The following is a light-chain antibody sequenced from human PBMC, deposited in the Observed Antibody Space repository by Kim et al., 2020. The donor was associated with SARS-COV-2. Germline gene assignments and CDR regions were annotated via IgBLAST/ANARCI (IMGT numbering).Light chain of an antibody. CDR1: QSINNW. J-gene: IGKJ1*01. V-gene: IGKV1-5*03. CDR2: KAS. Sequence: LSAAVGDRVTIPCLASQSINNWFAWYQKKPGKAPKLLIYKASSLESGVPSRFSGSGSGTEFTLTISSLQPDDFATYYCQQYNRWTFVQGTKMDIK. CDR3: QQYNRWT.